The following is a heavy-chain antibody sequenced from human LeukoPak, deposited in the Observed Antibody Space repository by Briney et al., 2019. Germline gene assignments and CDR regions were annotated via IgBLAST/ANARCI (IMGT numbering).Heavy chain of an antibody. CDR2: ISGSGGST. CDR3: AKDRRVLLWFGGGGSWFDP. Sequence: GGSLRLSCAASGFTFSSYAMSWVRQAPGKGLEWVSAISGSGGSTYYADSAKGRFTISRDNSKNTPYLQMNSLRAEDTAVYYCAKDRRVLLWFGGGGSWFDPWGQGTLVTVSS. D-gene: IGHD3-10*01. V-gene: IGHV3-23*01. J-gene: IGHJ5*02. CDR1: GFTFSSYA.